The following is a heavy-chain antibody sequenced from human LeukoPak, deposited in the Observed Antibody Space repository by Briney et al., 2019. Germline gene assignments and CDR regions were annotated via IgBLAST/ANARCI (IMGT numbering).Heavy chain of an antibody. CDR3: AKDLQLWFGEPSEYYFDY. J-gene: IGHJ4*02. CDR1: GFTFSSYG. D-gene: IGHD3-10*01. V-gene: IGHV3-30*18. CDR2: ISYDGSNK. Sequence: GGSLRLSCAASGFTFSSYGMHWVRQAPGKGLEWVAVISYDGSNKYYADSVKGRFTISRGNSKNTLYLQMNSLRAEDTAVYYCAKDLQLWFGEPSEYYFDYWGQGTLVTVSS.